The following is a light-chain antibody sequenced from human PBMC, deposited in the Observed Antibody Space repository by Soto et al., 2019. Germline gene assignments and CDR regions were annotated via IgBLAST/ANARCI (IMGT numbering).Light chain of an antibody. CDR2: GAS. J-gene: IGKJ4*01. CDR3: QQYGSSPLT. CDR1: QSVSSSY. V-gene: IGKV3-20*01. Sequence: IVLTQPPATLSLSPGERATLSCRPSQSVSSSYLAWYQQKPGQAPRLLIYGASSRATGIPDRFSGSGSGTDFTLTISRLEPEDFAVYYCQQYGSSPLTFGGGTKVDIK.